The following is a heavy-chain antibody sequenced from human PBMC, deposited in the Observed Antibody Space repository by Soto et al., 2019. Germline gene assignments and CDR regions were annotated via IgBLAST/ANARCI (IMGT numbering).Heavy chain of an antibody. J-gene: IGHJ6*02. D-gene: IGHD3-10*01. CDR2: IYPGDSDT. V-gene: IGHV5-51*01. CDR3: AGGGVRGVITRTRDYYGMDV. CDR1: GYSLTSYW. Sequence: GESLTISYKGSGYSLTSYWIGWVRQMNGKGLEWMGIIYPGDSDTRYSPSFQGQVTISADKSISTAYLQWSSLKASDTAMYYCAGGGVRGVITRTRDYYGMDVWGQGTTLTVPS.